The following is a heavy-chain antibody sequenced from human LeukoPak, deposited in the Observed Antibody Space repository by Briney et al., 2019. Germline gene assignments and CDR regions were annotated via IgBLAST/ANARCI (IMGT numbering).Heavy chain of an antibody. Sequence: PGGSLRLSCAASGFTFSSYEMNWVRQAPGKELEWVSYISSSGSTIYYADSVKGRFTISRDNAKNSLYLQMNSLRAEDTAVYYCARSSRDDYDYPGYFDYWGQGTLVTVSS. CDR3: ARSSRDDYDYPGYFDY. D-gene: IGHD5-24*01. CDR1: GFTFSSYE. V-gene: IGHV3-48*03. J-gene: IGHJ4*02. CDR2: ISSSGSTI.